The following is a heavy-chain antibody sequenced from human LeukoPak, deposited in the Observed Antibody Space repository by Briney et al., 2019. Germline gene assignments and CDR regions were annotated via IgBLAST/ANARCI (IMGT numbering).Heavy chain of an antibody. J-gene: IGHJ4*02. V-gene: IGHV4-34*01. CDR2: INHSGST. CDR3: ARVGNGQVPGY. Sequence: PSETLSLTCAVYGGSFSGYYWSWIRQPPGKGLEWIGEINHSGSTNYNPPLKSRVTISVDTSKNQFSLKLSSVTAADTAVYYCARVGNGQVPGYWGQGTLVTVSS. D-gene: IGHD1-1*01. CDR1: GGSFSGYY.